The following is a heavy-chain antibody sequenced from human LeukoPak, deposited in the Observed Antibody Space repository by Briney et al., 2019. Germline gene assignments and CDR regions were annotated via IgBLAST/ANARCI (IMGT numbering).Heavy chain of an antibody. CDR1: GGSFSGYY. V-gene: IGHV4-34*01. D-gene: IGHD6-25*01. CDR3: ARSAATDWFDP. J-gene: IGHJ5*02. Sequence: NPSETLSLTCAVYGGSFSGYYWSWIRQPPGKGLEWIGEINHSGSTNYNPSLKSRVTISVDTSKNQFSLKLSSVTAADTAVYYCARSAATDWFDPWGQGTLVTVSS. CDR2: INHSGST.